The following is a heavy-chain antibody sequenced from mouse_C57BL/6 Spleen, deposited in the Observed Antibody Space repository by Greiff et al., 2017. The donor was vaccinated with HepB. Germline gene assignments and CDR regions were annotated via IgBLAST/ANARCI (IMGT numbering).Heavy chain of an antibody. J-gene: IGHJ4*01. CDR3: AIYTVSSMDY. CDR1: GYTFTSYW. Sequence: QVQLQQPGAELVRPGTSVKLSCKASGYTFTSYWMHWVKQRPGQGLEWIGVIDPSDSYTNYNQKFKGKATLTVDTSSSTAYMQLSSLTSEASAVYYCAIYTVSSMDYWGQGTSVTVS. CDR2: IDPSDSYT. D-gene: IGHD1-1*01. V-gene: IGHV1-59*01.